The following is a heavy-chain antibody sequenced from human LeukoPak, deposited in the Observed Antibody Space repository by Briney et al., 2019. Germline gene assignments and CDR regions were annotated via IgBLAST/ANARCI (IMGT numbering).Heavy chain of an antibody. J-gene: IGHJ4*02. CDR1: GYTLTGYY. CDR2: INGNSGGT. V-gene: IGHV1-2*02. D-gene: IGHD1/OR15-1a*01. CDR3: ARENIEQWPAFDY. Sequence: ASVKVSCKASGYTLTGYYMHWVRQAPGQGPEWMGWINGNSGGTKYAQTFEGRVTMTSDTSTSTVQMDLGTLRSDDTAVYYCARENIEQWPAFDYWGQGTPVAVSS.